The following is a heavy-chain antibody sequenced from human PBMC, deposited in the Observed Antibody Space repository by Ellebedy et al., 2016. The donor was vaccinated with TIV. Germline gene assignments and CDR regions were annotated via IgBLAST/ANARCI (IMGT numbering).Heavy chain of an antibody. Sequence: GESLKISCAASEFAFETDWMTWVRQAPGKGLEWVANINQEGSDKSYVDSVKGRFTIFRDNAKSSLYLQMNSLIAEDTAVYYCARGGATSSRYWRNWGQGALVTASS. CDR2: INQEGSDK. V-gene: IGHV3-7*01. CDR1: EFAFETDW. CDR3: ARGGATSSRYWRN. D-gene: IGHD2-2*01. J-gene: IGHJ4*02.